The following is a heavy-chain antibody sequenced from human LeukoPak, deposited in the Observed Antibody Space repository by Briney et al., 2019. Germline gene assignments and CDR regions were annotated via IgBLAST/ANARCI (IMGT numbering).Heavy chain of an antibody. CDR3: ARATGTWGHDGFDI. CDR2: ISGDSSNT. Sequence: ASVKVSCKAYGYNFMSHGISWVRQAPRQGLEWMGWISGDSSNTNYAQRLQGRVTMTTDTSTTTAYMELRSLRSDDTAVYYCARATGTWGHDGFDIWGQGTMVTVSS. V-gene: IGHV1-18*01. J-gene: IGHJ3*02. D-gene: IGHD3-16*01. CDR1: GYNFMSHG.